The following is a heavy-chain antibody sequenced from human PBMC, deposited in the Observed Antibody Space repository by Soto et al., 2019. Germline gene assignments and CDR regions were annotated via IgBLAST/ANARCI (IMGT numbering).Heavy chain of an antibody. CDR1: GGSLSGYY. CDR3: ARSDNRNSLYGVDV. CDR2: ISHRGSS. V-gene: IGHV4-34*01. D-gene: IGHD1-7*01. J-gene: IGHJ6*02. Sequence: SETLSLTCAVNGGSLSGYYWSWIRQSPGKGLEWIGEISHRGSSDYSPSLKSRVTISIDASKNHVTLELTSVTAADTAVYYCARSDNRNSLYGVDVWGQGTAVTVSS.